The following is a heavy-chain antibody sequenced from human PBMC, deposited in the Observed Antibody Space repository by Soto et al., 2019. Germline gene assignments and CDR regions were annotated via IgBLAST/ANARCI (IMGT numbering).Heavy chain of an antibody. CDR2: IYYSGST. D-gene: IGHD3-22*01. V-gene: IGHV4-31*03. CDR3: ARGETYYYDSSGYFWFDP. Sequence: PSDTLSLTCTVSGGSISSGGYYWSWIRQHPGKGLEWIGYIYYSGSTYYNPSLKSRVTISVDTSKNQFSLKLSSVTAADTAVYYCARGETYYYDSSGYFWFDPWGQGXLVTVSS. J-gene: IGHJ5*02. CDR1: GGSISSGGYY.